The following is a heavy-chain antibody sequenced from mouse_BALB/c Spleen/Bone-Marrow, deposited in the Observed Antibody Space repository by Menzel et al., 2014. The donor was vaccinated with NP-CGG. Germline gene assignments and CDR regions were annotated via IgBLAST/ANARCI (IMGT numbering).Heavy chain of an antibody. V-gene: IGHV1S81*02. CDR3: TRSNYGYWYFDV. D-gene: IGHD1-1*01. Sequence: QVQLKESGAELVKPGASVKLSCKASGYTFSNYYMYWVKQRPGQGLEWIGESNPSNGGSNFNEKFKSKATLTVDKSSSTAYMQLSSLKSEDSAVYYCTRSNYGYWYFDVWGAGTTVTVSS. CDR1: GYTFSNYY. CDR2: SNPSNGGS. J-gene: IGHJ1*01.